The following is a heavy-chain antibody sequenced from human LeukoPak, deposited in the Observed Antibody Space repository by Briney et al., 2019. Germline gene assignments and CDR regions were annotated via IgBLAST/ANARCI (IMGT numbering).Heavy chain of an antibody. J-gene: IGHJ5*02. V-gene: IGHV3-21*01. Sequence: GGSLRLSCAASGFTFSSYSMNWVRQAPGKGLEWVSAISGSGGSTYYADSVKGRFTISRDNAKNSLYLQMNSLRAEDTAVYYCARDGTSGWYRGWFDPWGQGTLVTVSS. CDR3: ARDGTSGWYRGWFDP. D-gene: IGHD6-19*01. CDR2: ISGSGGST. CDR1: GFTFSSYS.